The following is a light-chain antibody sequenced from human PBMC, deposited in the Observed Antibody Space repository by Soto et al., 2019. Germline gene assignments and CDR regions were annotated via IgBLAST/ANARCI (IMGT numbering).Light chain of an antibody. J-gene: IGKJ4*01. Sequence: EIVLTQSPGTLSLSPGERATLSCRASQSLTNNYLAWYQQKPGQAPRLLIYAASSRATGIPDRFSGSGSGTDFTLTISRLEPEDFAVYYCQQYGSSLPVTFGGGTKVAIK. CDR3: QQYGSSLPVT. CDR1: QSLTNNY. V-gene: IGKV3-20*01. CDR2: AAS.